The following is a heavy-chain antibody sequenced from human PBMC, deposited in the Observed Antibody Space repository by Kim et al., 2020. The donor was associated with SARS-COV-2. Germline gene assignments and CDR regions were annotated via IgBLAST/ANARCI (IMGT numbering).Heavy chain of an antibody. J-gene: IGHJ4*02. D-gene: IGHD5-12*01. CDR1: GGSISPYY. V-gene: IGHV4-59*01. CDR2: FFYTGGP. CDR3: ARLVATGGNDY. Sequence: SETLSLTCTVSGGSISPYYWSWIRQPPRKGLEWIGYFFYTGGPDYNPSFKSRVTISIDTSKNQFSLKLTSVTTADTAVYYCARLVATGGNDYWGQGILVTVSS.